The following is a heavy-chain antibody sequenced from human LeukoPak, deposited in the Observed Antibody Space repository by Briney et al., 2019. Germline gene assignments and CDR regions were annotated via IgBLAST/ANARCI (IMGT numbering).Heavy chain of an antibody. V-gene: IGHV4-39*07. CDR3: GRGLDDY. Sequence: SETLSLTCTVSGASLSSSSYYWGWIRQPPGKGLEWIGTIYYGGGTYYNPSLKSRVSISLDTSKNQFSLKLNSVTAADTAVYYCGRGLDDYWGQGTLVTVSP. D-gene: IGHD6-19*01. CDR1: GASLSSSSYY. CDR2: IYYGGGT. J-gene: IGHJ4*02.